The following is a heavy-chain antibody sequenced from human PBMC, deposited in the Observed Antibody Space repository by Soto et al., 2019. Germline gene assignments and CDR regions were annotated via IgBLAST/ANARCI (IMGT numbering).Heavy chain of an antibody. Sequence: SVKVSCKASGGAFRDYAFSWVRQAPGQGLEWLGGIMPIFRAPDYAQKFQGRVTITRDTSASTAYMERSSLRFEDSAVYYFVYGAAFDFWG. J-gene: IGHJ3*01. V-gene: IGHV1-69*05. CDR2: IMPIFRAP. CDR3: VYGAAFDF. D-gene: IGHD3-10*01. CDR1: GGAFRDYA.